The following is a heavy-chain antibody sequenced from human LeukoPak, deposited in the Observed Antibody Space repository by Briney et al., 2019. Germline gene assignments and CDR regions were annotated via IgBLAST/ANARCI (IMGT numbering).Heavy chain of an antibody. CDR1: GGSISSGSYY. D-gene: IGHD6-19*01. Sequence: SETLSLTCTVSGGSISSGSYYWRWIRQPAGKGLEWIVRIYTSGSTNYNPSLKSRVTISVYTSKNQFSLKLSSVTAADTAVYYCARGPDEQWLVPFDYWGQGTLVAVSS. V-gene: IGHV4-61*02. CDR3: ARGPDEQWLVPFDY. CDR2: IYTSGST. J-gene: IGHJ4*02.